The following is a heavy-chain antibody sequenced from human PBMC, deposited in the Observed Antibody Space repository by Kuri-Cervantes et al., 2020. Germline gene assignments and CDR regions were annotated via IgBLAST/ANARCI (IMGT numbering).Heavy chain of an antibody. V-gene: IGHV3-13*01. J-gene: IGHJ4*02. Sequence: GGSLRLSCAASGFTFSSYDMHWVRQATGKGLEWVSAIGTAGDTYYPGSVKGRFTISRENAKNSLYLQMNSLRAEDTAVYYCARVGYYYGSGNRGVDYWGQGTLVTVSS. CDR3: ARVGYYYGSGNRGVDY. D-gene: IGHD3-10*01. CDR1: GFTFSSYD. CDR2: IGTAGDT.